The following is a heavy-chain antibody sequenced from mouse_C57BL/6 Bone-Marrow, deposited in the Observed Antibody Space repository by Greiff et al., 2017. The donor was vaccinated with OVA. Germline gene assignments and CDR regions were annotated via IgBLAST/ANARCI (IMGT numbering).Heavy chain of an antibody. CDR2: IDPSDSYT. CDR1: GYTFTSYW. Sequence: VQLQQPGAELVMPGASVKLSCKASGYTFTSYWMHWVKQRPGQGLEWIGEIDPSDSYTNYNQKFEGKSTLTVDKSSSTAYMQLSSLTSEDSAVYYCARSLYYGGSYFAYWGQGTLVTVSA. D-gene: IGHD1-1*01. CDR3: ARSLYYGGSYFAY. V-gene: IGHV1-69*01. J-gene: IGHJ3*01.